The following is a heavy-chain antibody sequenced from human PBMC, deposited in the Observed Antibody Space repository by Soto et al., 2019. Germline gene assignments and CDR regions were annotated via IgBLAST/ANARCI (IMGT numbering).Heavy chain of an antibody. J-gene: IGHJ4*02. CDR3: ARDFAYFDS. D-gene: IGHD3-3*01. V-gene: IGHV4-61*01. CDR1: GGSFKSGSYS. CDR2: VYHTGRT. Sequence: QVQLQESGPGLVKPSETLSLTCTVSGGSFKSGSYSWSWIRQPPGKGLEWIGNVYHTGRTSYNPSLKSRVSISMDTSQSQFSVNLDSVTAADSAVYFCARDFAYFDSWGQGTLVTVSS.